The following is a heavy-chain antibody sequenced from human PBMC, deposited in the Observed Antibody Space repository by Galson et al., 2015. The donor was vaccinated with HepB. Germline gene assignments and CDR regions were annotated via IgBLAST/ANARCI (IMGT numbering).Heavy chain of an antibody. CDR1: GYTFTSYG. CDR2: ISAYNGNT. V-gene: IGHV1-18*01. Sequence: SVKVSCKASGYTFTSYGISWVRQAPGQGLEWMGWISAYNGNTNYAQKLQGRVTMTTDTSTSTAYMELRSLRSDDTAVYYCARDHLRPMQVVVIKRGDYYYMDVWGKGTTVTVSS. D-gene: IGHD3-22*01. CDR3: ARDHLRPMQVVVIKRGDYYYMDV. J-gene: IGHJ6*03.